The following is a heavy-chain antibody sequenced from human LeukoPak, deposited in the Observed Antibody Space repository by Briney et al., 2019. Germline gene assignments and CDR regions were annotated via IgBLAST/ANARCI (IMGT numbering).Heavy chain of an antibody. CDR3: ARDPTRGDFILSTLKDAFDI. D-gene: IGHD3-10*01. CDR2: INPNSGGT. J-gene: IGHJ3*02. CDR1: GYTFTGYY. V-gene: IGHV1-2*02. Sequence: ASVKVSCKASGYTFTGYYMHWVRQAPGQGLEWMGWINPNSGGTNYAQKFQGRVTMTRDTSISTAYMELSRLTSDDTAVYYCARDPTRGDFILSTLKDAFDIWGQGTMVTVSS.